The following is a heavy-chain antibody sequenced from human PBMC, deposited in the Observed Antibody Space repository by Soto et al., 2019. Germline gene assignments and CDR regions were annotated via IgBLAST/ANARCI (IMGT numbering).Heavy chain of an antibody. CDR2: ISGSGGST. CDR1: GFTFSSYA. J-gene: IGHJ5*02. D-gene: IGHD6-19*01. CDR3: AKGDSSGSGTGWFDP. V-gene: IGHV3-23*01. Sequence: GSLSLSCAASGFTFSSYAMSWVRQAPGKGLEWVSAISGSGGSTYYADSVKGRFTISRDNSKNTLYLQMNSLRAEDTAVYYCAKGDSSGSGTGWFDPWGQGTLVTVSS.